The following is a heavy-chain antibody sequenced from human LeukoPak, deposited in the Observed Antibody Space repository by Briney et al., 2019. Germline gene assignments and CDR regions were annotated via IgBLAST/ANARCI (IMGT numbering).Heavy chain of an antibody. Sequence: GGSLRLSCAASGFTFSNYWMSWVRQAPGKGLEWVAVISYDGSNKYYADSVKGRFTISRDNSKNTLYQQMNSLRAEDTAVYYCANSVEVVPAATSIDYWGQGTLVTVSS. J-gene: IGHJ4*02. V-gene: IGHV3-30*18. CDR1: GFTFSNYW. D-gene: IGHD2-2*01. CDR3: ANSVEVVPAATSIDY. CDR2: ISYDGSNK.